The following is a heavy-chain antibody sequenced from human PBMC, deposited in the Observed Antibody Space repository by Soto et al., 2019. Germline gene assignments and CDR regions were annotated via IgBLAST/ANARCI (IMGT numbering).Heavy chain of an antibody. J-gene: IGHJ6*02. V-gene: IGHV3-33*01. D-gene: IGHD1-26*01. Sequence: TLRLSCAASGFTCKNYGMQWVRQAQGKGLERGSVICHDANGYYYANSVNGRFTISRHNSNNTLYLQMSSLRVEDTAVYYCARPLLSPPTRGAASARAGMDVSGQPTTVTVSS. CDR1: GFTCKNYG. CDR2: ICHDANGY. CDR3: ARPLLSPPTRGAASARAGMDV.